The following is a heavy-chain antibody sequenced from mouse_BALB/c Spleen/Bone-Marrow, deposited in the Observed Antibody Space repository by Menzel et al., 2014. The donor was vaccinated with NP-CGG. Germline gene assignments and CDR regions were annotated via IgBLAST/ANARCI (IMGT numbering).Heavy chain of an antibody. V-gene: IGHV1S81*02. CDR2: INPSNGRT. Sequence: QVQLQQSGAELVKPGASVKLSCKASGYTFTSYWMHWVKQRPGQGLEWIGEINPSNGRTNYSEKFKTKATLTVDKSSSTAYMQLSSLTSEDSAVYYCARWLLYYWGQGTTLTVSS. CDR1: GYTFTSYW. D-gene: IGHD2-12*01. CDR3: ARWLLYY. J-gene: IGHJ2*01.